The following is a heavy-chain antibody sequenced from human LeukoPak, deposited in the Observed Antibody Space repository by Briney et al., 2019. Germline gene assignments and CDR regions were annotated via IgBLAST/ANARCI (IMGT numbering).Heavy chain of an antibody. CDR1: GGSISSSSYY. CDR3: ARGIAAAGDY. D-gene: IGHD6-13*01. CDR2: IYYSGST. Sequence: SETLSLTCTVSGGSISSSSYYWGWIRQPPGKGLEWIGSIYYSGSTYYNPSLKSRVTISVDPSKNQFSLKLSSVTAADTAVYYCARGIAAAGDYWGQGTLVTVSS. V-gene: IGHV4-39*07. J-gene: IGHJ4*02.